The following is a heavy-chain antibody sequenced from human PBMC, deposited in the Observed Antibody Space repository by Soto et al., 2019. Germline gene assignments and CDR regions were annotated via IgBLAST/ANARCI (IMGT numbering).Heavy chain of an antibody. CDR3: ARGSRSHV. J-gene: IGHJ6*02. CDR1: GFTFSDYY. D-gene: IGHD6-13*01. CDR2: ISSGSNYI. Sequence: PGGSLRLSCAASGFTFSDYYMNWIRQAPGKGLEWVSDISSGSNYINYADSVKGRFTISRDNAKNSLYLQMNSLRAEDTAVYYCARGSRSHVWGQGTTVTGSS. V-gene: IGHV3-11*06.